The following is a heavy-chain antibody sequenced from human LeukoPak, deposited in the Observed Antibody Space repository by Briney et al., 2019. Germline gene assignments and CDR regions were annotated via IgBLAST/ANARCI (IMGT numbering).Heavy chain of an antibody. CDR1: GFTFSNYW. J-gene: IGHJ6*02. D-gene: IGHD6-13*01. CDR3: ARDTYSASGMDV. CDR2: IKQDGSKK. Sequence: GGSLRLSCAVSGFTFSNYWMSWVRQAPGKGLEWVANIKQDGSKKNYGDSVKGRFTISRDNAKNSLYLQMNSLRAEDSAVYYCARDTYSASGMDVWGPGTTVTVSS. V-gene: IGHV3-7*05.